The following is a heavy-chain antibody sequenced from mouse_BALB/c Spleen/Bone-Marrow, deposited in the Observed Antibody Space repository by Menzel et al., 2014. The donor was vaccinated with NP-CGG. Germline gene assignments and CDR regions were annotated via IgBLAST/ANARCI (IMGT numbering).Heavy chain of an antibody. CDR2: INPSNGRT. CDR3: TKGLPSAY. J-gene: IGHJ3*01. V-gene: IGHV1S81*02. Sequence: QVQLQQPGAELVKPGASVKLSCKASGYTFTSYWMHWVKQRPGQGLEWIGEINPSNGRTNYNEKFKSKATLTVDTSSGTAYMQLSSLTSEDSAVYYCTKGLPSAYWGQGTLVTVSA. CDR1: GYTFTSYW. D-gene: IGHD2-4*01.